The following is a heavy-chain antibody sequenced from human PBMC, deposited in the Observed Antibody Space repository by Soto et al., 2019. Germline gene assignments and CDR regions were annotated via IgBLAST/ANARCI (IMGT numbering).Heavy chain of an antibody. Sequence: PGESLKISCKASGYSFNSYWIGWVRQMPGKGLEWMGIVHPGNSDIRYSPSFQGQVTVSVDRSISTAYLQWSSLKASDTAMYSCAALTGATFHWGQGTLVTVSS. CDR2: VHPGNSDI. D-gene: IGHD1-26*01. CDR3: AALTGATFH. V-gene: IGHV5-51*01. J-gene: IGHJ4*02. CDR1: GYSFNSYW.